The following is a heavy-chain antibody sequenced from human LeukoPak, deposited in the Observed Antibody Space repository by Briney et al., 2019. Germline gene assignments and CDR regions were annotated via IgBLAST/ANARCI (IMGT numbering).Heavy chain of an antibody. CDR1: GYTFTSYY. CDR2: MNPNSGNT. J-gene: IGHJ5*02. D-gene: IGHD1-1*01. Sequence: VASVKVSCKASGYTFTSYYMHWVRQAPGQGLEWMGWMNPNSGNTGYAQKFQGRVTMTRNTSISTAYMELSSLRSEDTAVYYCTREKRNWNDVLRQPARFDPWGQGTLVTVSS. V-gene: IGHV1-8*02. CDR3: TREKRNWNDVLRQPARFDP.